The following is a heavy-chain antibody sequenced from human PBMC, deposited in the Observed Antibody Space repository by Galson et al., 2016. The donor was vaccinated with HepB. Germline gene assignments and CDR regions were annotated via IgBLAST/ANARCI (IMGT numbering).Heavy chain of an antibody. CDR2: IFSGGST. V-gene: IGHV3-53*01. CDR1: GFSVSSNY. Sequence: SLRLSCAASGFSVSSNYMSWVRQAPGKGLQWVSVIFSGGSTYYADSVKGRFTISRDNSKNTLHLQMSSLRAEDTAVYYCVRGVAGCDYWGQGTLVTVSS. D-gene: IGHD6-19*01. J-gene: IGHJ4*02. CDR3: VRGVAGCDY.